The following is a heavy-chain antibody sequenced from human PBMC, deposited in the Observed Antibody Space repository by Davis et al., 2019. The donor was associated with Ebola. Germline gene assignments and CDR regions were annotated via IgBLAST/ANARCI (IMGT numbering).Heavy chain of an antibody. J-gene: IGHJ3*02. CDR2: FDPEDGET. Sequence: AASVKVSCKASGYTFTSYYMHWVRQAPGQGLEWMGGFDPEDGETIYAQKFQGRVTMTEDTSTDTAYMELSSLRSEDTAVYYCATAWRNDAFDIWGQGTMVTVSS. CDR1: GYTFTSYY. CDR3: ATAWRNDAFDI. V-gene: IGHV1-24*01. D-gene: IGHD3-3*01.